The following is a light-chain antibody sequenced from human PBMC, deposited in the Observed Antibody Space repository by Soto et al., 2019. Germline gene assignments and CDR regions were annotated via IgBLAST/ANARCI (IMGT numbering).Light chain of an antibody. Sequence: EIVMTQSPATLSVSPGERATLSCRASQSISSNLAWYQQKPGQAPRLLIYAASTSATGIPARFSGSGSGTEFTLTISGPQSEDFAVYYCQHYNNWPPWTFGQGTKVEIK. CDR3: QHYNNWPPWT. J-gene: IGKJ1*01. V-gene: IGKV3-15*01. CDR1: QSISSN. CDR2: AAS.